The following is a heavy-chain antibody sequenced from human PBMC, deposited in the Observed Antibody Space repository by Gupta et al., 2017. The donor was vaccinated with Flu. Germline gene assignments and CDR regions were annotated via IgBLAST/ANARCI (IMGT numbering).Heavy chain of an antibody. CDR2: ISSSGSTI. Sequence: EVQLVESGGGLVQPGGSLRLSCAAPGFTFSRYEMNWVRQAPGKGLEWVSYISSSGSTIYYADSVKGRFTISRDNAKNSLYLQMNSLRAEDTAVYYCAREGPRHEYSSSWSGAFDIWGQGTMVTVSS. V-gene: IGHV3-48*03. CDR3: AREGPRHEYSSSWSGAFDI. CDR1: GFTFSRYE. D-gene: IGHD6-13*01. J-gene: IGHJ3*02.